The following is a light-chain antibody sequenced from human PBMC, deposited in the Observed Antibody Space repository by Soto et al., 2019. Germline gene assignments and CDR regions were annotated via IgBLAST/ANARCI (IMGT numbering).Light chain of an antibody. CDR2: EIN. Sequence: QSALTQPASVSGSPGQSITISCTGTSSDVGGYIYVSWYRQDPGKAPKLMIYEINNRPSGVSHRFSGSKSGNTASLTISGLQTEDEADYYCLSYTITSILVFGGGTKLTVL. V-gene: IGLV2-14*01. CDR1: SSDVGGYIY. CDR3: LSYTITSILV. J-gene: IGLJ3*02.